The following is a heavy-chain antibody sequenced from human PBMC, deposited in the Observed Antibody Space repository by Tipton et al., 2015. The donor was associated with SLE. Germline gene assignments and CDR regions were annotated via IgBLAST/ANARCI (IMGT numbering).Heavy chain of an antibody. V-gene: IGHV4-39*07. J-gene: IGHJ2*01. CDR1: GGSISSSSYY. CDR2: IYQSGTA. D-gene: IGHD4-17*01. CDR3: ARESLTTRFSRVWYFDL. Sequence: TLSLTCTVSGGSISSSSYYWAWIRQPPGKGLEWIGSIYQSGTAYYNPSLKSRVTISVDTSKNQISLKLSSVTAADTAVYYCARESLTTRFSRVWYFDLWGRGTLGTVSS.